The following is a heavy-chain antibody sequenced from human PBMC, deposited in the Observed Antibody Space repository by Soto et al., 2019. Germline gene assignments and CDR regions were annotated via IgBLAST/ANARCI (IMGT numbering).Heavy chain of an antibody. CDR1: GGSISSGGYY. CDR2: IYYSGST. J-gene: IGHJ6*03. V-gene: IGHV4-31*03. Sequence: SETLSLTCTVSGGSISSGGYYWSWIRQHPGKGLEWIGYIYYSGSTYYNPSLKSRVTISVDTSKNQFSLKLSSVTAADTAVYYCARVAPWDIVVVPAAMPASAHDYYYYYMDVWGKGTTVTVSS. D-gene: IGHD2-2*01. CDR3: ARVAPWDIVVVPAAMPASAHDYYYYYMDV.